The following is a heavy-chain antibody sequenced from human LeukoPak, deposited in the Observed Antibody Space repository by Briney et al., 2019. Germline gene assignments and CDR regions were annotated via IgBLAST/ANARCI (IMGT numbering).Heavy chain of an antibody. CDR2: INQSGGST. J-gene: IGHJ4*02. CDR3: ARDRPTRTPVEYNFDY. D-gene: IGHD4-4*01. CDR1: GYTLTSYY. V-gene: IGHV1-46*01. Sequence: ASVKVSCKASGYTLTSYYMHWVRQAPGQGLEWMGIINQSGGSTSYAQNFQGRVTMTRDTSTSTVYMELNSLRSEDTAVYYCARDRPTRTPVEYNFDYCGQGTLVTVSS.